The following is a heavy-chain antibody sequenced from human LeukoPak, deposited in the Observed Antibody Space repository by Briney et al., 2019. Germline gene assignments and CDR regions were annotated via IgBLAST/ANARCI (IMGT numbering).Heavy chain of an antibody. Sequence: SQTLSLTCTVSGDSISSGTYYWSWIRQAAGKGLERIGRVYRSGNTNYNPSLKSRVTISIDTSKNQFSLKLSSVTAADTAAYYCARGVGSSSSNWFDPWGQGTLVTVSS. CDR1: GDSISSGTYY. J-gene: IGHJ5*02. CDR2: VYRSGNT. CDR3: ARGVGSSSSNWFDP. D-gene: IGHD6-6*01. V-gene: IGHV4-61*02.